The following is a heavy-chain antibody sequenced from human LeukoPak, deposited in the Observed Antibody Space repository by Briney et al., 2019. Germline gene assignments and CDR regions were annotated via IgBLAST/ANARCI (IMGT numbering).Heavy chain of an antibody. V-gene: IGHV3-23*01. CDR3: AKTRDYYYYGMDV. Sequence: PGGPLKPSFEASGFTFSSSAMSWFRQALGKGLEWVSAISGSGGSTYYADSVKGRFTISRDNSKNTLYLQMNSLRAEDTAVYYCAKTRDYYYYGMDVWGQGTTLTVSS. CDR2: ISGSGGST. J-gene: IGHJ6*02. CDR1: GFTFSSSA.